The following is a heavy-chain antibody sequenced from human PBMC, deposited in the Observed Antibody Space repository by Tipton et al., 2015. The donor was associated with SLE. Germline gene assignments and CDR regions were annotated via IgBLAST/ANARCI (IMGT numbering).Heavy chain of an antibody. D-gene: IGHD1-1*01. J-gene: IGHJ4*02. CDR2: IYHSGST. Sequence: TLSLTCTVSGGSISSGSYYWSWIRQPPGKGLEWIGSIYHSGSTYYNPSLKSRVTISVDTSKNQFSLKLSSVTAADTAVYYCARAGRAWNLFDYWGQGTLVTVSS. CDR3: ARAGRAWNLFDY. V-gene: IGHV4-39*07. CDR1: GGSISSGSYY.